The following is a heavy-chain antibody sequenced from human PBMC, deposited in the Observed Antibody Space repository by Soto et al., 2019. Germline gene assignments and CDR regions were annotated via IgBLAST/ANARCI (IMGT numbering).Heavy chain of an antibody. V-gene: IGHV3-7*03. J-gene: IGHJ4*02. Sequence: GGSLRLSCAASGFTFSSYWMSWVRQAPGKGLEWVANIKQDGSEKYYVDSVKGRFTISRDNAKNSLDLQMNSLRAEDTAVYYCARYSGVGIAAAAEYYFDYWGQGTLVTVSS. CDR1: GFTFSSYW. CDR2: IKQDGSEK. CDR3: ARYSGVGIAAAAEYYFDY. D-gene: IGHD6-13*01.